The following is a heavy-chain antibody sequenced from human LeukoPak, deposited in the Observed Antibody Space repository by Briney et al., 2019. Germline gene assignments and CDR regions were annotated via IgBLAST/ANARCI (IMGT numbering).Heavy chain of an antibody. CDR1: GFTFSSYA. Sequence: GGSLRLSCAASGFTFSSYAMHWVRQAPGKGLEWVAVISYDGSNKYYADSVKGRFTISRDNAKNTLYLQMNSLRAEDTAVYYCARVDVGDYYKHFDYWGQGTLVTVSS. J-gene: IGHJ4*02. V-gene: IGHV3-30-3*01. CDR3: ARVDVGDYYKHFDY. D-gene: IGHD2-21*02. CDR2: ISYDGSNK.